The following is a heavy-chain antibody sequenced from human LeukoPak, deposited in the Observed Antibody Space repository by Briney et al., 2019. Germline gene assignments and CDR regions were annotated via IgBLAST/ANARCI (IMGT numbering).Heavy chain of an antibody. D-gene: IGHD4-17*01. V-gene: IGHV3-23*01. CDR1: GFTFSNYA. CDR3: AKVRSSVKIYYGMDV. Sequence: GVSLRLSCAASGFTFSNYAMNWVRQAPGKGLEWVSVINDNAGRTYYADSVKGRFTISRDNSKNTLYLQMNSLRAEDTAVYYCAKVRSSVKIYYGMDVWGQGTTVTVSS. CDR2: INDNAGRT. J-gene: IGHJ6*02.